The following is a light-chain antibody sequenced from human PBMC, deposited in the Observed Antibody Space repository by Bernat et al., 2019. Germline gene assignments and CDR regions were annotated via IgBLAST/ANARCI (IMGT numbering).Light chain of an antibody. J-gene: IGLJ1*01. CDR1: SSDIGSYNY. Sequence: QSALTQPASVSGSPGQSITFSCTGTSSDIGSYNYVSWYQQHPGKAPNLLIYAVANRPSGVFNRFSASKSGNTASLTISGLQAEDEADYYCSSYTRSSTYVFGTGTKVTVL. CDR2: AVA. V-gene: IGLV2-14*03. CDR3: SSYTRSSTYV.